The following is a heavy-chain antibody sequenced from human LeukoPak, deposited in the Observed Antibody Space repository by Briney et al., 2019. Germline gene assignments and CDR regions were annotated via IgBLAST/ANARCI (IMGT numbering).Heavy chain of an antibody. CDR3: ARSLYSGYDAGPYYYYYGMDV. CDR2: IIPIFGTA. Sequence: ASVKVSCKASGSTFSSYAISWVRQAPGQGLEWMGGIIPIFGTANYAQKFQGRVTITADESTSTAYMELSSLRSEDTAVYYCARSLYSGYDAGPYYYYYGMDVWGQGTTVTVSS. D-gene: IGHD5-12*01. V-gene: IGHV1-69*13. J-gene: IGHJ6*02. CDR1: GSTFSSYA.